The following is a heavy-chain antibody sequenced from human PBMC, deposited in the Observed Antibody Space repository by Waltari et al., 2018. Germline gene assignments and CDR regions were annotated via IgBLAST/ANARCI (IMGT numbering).Heavy chain of an antibody. V-gene: IGHV4-4*02. CDR3: ARDRGRGLYLDT. CDR1: GDSMSDPDW. CDR2: VHRSGRT. Sequence: QLHLEQLGPGLVTPSETLSLICAVSGDSMSDPDWWSCVRQSPEKGLEWIGQVHRSGRTNFNPSFASRVTVSLDTSTAHFSLKVTSVTAADTAVYYCARDRGRGLYLDTWGQGILVTVSP. D-gene: IGHD2-15*01. J-gene: IGHJ4*02.